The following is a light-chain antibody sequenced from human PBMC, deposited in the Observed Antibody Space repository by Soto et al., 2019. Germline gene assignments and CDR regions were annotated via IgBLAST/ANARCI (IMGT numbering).Light chain of an antibody. V-gene: IGKV3-20*01. CDR1: QIVSSSY. Sequence: IVLTQSPGTLSLSPGERVTLSCRASQIVSSSYLAWYQQKPGQAPRLLIYDTSRRATGIPDRFSGSGSGTDFTLTISRLEPGDFTVYYCQQYGSSPLTFGGGTKVEIK. J-gene: IGKJ4*01. CDR2: DTS. CDR3: QQYGSSPLT.